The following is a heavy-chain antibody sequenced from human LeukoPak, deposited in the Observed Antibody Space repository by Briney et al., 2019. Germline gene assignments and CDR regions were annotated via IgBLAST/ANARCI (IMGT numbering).Heavy chain of an antibody. CDR2: ISSSGSTI. CDR1: GFTFSSYE. V-gene: IGHV3-48*03. J-gene: IGHJ6*03. D-gene: IGHD6-19*01. CDR3: ARAGYSSGWYEVDYYYMDV. Sequence: GGSLRLSCAASGFTFSSYEMNWVRQAPGKGLEWVSYISSSGSTIYYADSVKGRFTISRDNAKNSLYLQMNSLRAEDTALYHCARAGYSSGWYEVDYYYMDVWGKGTTVTISS.